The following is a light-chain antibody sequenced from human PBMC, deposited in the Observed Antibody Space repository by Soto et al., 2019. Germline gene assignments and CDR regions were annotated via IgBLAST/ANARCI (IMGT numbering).Light chain of an antibody. CDR3: QKYNSVPFT. J-gene: IGKJ3*01. V-gene: IGKV1-27*01. CDR2: AAS. Sequence: DIPMTQSPSSLSASVGDRVTITCRASQDIINFLAWYQQTPGKVPKLLIYAASALQSGVPSRFSGSGSGTDFTLTISSLQPEDVATYYCQKYNSVPFTFGPGTKVDIK. CDR1: QDIINF.